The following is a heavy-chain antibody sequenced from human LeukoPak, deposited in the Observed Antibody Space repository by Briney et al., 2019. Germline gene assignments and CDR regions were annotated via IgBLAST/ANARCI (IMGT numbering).Heavy chain of an antibody. D-gene: IGHD5-18*01. V-gene: IGHV4-39*07. J-gene: IGHJ3*02. Sequence: PSETLSLTCTVSGGSISSGSYYWGWIRQPPGKGREWIGSIYHSGSTYYNPSLKSRVTISVDTSKNQFSLKLSSVTAADTAVYYCARWVGRQLWLHDAFDIWGQGTMVIVSS. CDR1: GGSISSGSYY. CDR2: IYHSGST. CDR3: ARWVGRQLWLHDAFDI.